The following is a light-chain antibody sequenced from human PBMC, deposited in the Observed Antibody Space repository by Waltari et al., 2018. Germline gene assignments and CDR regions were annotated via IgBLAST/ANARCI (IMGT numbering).Light chain of an antibody. CDR1: SSDVGGYNP. CDR3: SSYAGSNNVI. V-gene: IGLV2-8*01. Sequence: QSALTQPPSASGSPEHSVTISCTGTSSDVGGYNPVSWYQQHPGKAPKLVIYEVNKRPSGVPDRFSGSKSDNTASLTVSGLQAEDEADYYCSSYAGSNNVIFGGGTKLTVL. CDR2: EVN. J-gene: IGLJ2*01.